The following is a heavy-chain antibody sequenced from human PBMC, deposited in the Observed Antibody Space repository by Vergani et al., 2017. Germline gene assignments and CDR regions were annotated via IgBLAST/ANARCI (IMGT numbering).Heavy chain of an antibody. V-gene: IGHV4-59*08. CDR2: IYYSGST. Sequence: VQLVESGGGLVQPGGSLRLSCAASGFTFSSYAMSWVRQAPGKGLEWIGYIYYSGSTYYNPSLKSRVTISVDTSKNQFSLKLSSVTAADTAVYYCARHVEAGCNWFDPWGQGTLVTVSS. J-gene: IGHJ5*02. CDR1: GFTFSSYA. CDR3: ARHVEAGCNWFDP. D-gene: IGHD5-24*01.